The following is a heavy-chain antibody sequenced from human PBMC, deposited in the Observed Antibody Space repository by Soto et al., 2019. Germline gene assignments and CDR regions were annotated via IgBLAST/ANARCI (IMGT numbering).Heavy chain of an antibody. J-gene: IGHJ4*02. CDR2: ISYTGTT. CDR1: GASISIDTYY. Sequence: TLSLTCAVSGASISIDTYYWSWIRQHPGKGLEWIGYISYTGTTYYNPSLKSRVTISVDTSKNQFSLKLTSVTAADTALYYCARYRFSDTWSKFDYWGQGTLVTVSS. V-gene: IGHV4-31*11. D-gene: IGHD3-16*02. CDR3: ARYRFSDTWSKFDY.